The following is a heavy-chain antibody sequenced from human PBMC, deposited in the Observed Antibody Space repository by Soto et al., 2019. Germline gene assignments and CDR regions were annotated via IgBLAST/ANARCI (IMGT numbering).Heavy chain of an antibody. Sequence: GGSLRLSCAASGFTVSSNYMSWVRQAPGKGLDWVSVIYSGGSTYYADSVKGRFTISRDNSKNTLYLQMNSLGAEDTAVYYCASRYLEYCFSSACSAPYDYWGQGALVTVSS. CDR2: IYSGGST. CDR3: ASRYLEYCFSSACSAPYDY. V-gene: IGHV3-53*01. D-gene: IGHD2-2*01. CDR1: GFTVSSNY. J-gene: IGHJ4*02.